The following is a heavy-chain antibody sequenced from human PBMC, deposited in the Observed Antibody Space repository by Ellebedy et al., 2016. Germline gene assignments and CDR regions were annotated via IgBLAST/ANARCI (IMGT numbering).Heavy chain of an antibody. V-gene: IGHV4-59*02. CDR3: AKWNGDWYAFDV. J-gene: IGHJ3*01. D-gene: IGHD1-20*01. Sequence: SETLSLTCNVSGGSVSSDSWNWIRRPPGKELEWIGYVFHTGIAVYNPSLKSRVTMSIDTSRSQFSLTLTSVTAADTAVYYCAKWNGDWYAFDVWGQGTMVTVSS. CDR1: GGSVSSDS. CDR2: VFHTGIA.